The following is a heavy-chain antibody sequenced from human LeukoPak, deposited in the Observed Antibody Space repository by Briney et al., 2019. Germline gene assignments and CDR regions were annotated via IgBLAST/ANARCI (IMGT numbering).Heavy chain of an antibody. Sequence: SETLSLTCTVSSGSITSSNYYYDWNRQPPGKGLVWNANIYYSGTAYYNPALRSRATISADTSKNLFSLRLSSVTAADTAVYYCALYSSSSAFHIWGQGTVVTVSS. CDR2: IYYSGTA. CDR3: ALYSSSSAFHI. D-gene: IGHD6-6*01. J-gene: IGHJ3*02. V-gene: IGHV4-39*01. CDR1: SGSITSSNYY.